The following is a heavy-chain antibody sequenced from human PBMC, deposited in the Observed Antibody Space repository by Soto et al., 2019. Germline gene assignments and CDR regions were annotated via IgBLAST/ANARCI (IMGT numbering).Heavy chain of an antibody. J-gene: IGHJ3*01. D-gene: IGHD2-8*02. Sequence: EGQLVESGGDIVQPGGSLRLSCAASGFSFSTYWLHWVRQPPGKGLMWVSRITGDGSRTTYADSVKGRFTTSRDNARNIHSLEMISLSADDTAVYYCTTGLGGSGRAGAGGQGKKV. CDR3: TTGLGGSGRAGA. CDR1: GFSFSTYW. V-gene: IGHV3-74*01. CDR2: ITGDGSRT.